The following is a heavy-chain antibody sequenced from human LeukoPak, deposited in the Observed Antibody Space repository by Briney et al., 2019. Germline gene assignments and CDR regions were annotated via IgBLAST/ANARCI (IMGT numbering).Heavy chain of an antibody. CDR3: ATRAGGSYAFDI. D-gene: IGHD2-15*01. J-gene: IGHJ3*02. V-gene: IGHV5-51*01. CDR1: EYSFPNYC. CDR2: IYPDDSDT. Sequence: PGESLKISCKHSEYSFPNYCIGWVRQLPGKGLEWMGIIYPDDSDTRYSPSFQGQVTISADKSINTAYLHWSSLKASDTATYYCATRAGGSYAFDIWGQGTMVTVSS.